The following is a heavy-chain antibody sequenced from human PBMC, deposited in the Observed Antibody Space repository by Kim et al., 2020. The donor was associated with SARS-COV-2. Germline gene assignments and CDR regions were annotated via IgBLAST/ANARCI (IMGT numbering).Heavy chain of an antibody. V-gene: IGHV1-2*02. Sequence: ASVKVSCEGSGYTFTGYYMHWVRQAPGQGLEWMGWMNPNSGASNSAQKFQGRVSMTRDTSISTAYVELTRLTSDDTAVYYCATSSGYSSRWGPFDYWGQGTLVTVSS. CDR1: GYTFTGYY. CDR2: MNPNSGAS. D-gene: IGHD6-13*01. CDR3: ATSSGYSSRWGPFDY. J-gene: IGHJ4*02.